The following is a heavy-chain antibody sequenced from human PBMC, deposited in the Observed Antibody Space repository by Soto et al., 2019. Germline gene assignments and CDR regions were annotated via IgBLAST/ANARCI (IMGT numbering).Heavy chain of an antibody. CDR2: ISASGGTT. Sequence: EVQLLESGGGLVQPGGSLRLSCAASGFTFNTYAMSWVRRAPGKGLEWVSAISASGGTTIYADSVKGRFTISRDNSKNTLYLQMNSLRAEDTAEYYCAKWGQGFITYAPYSYGIDVWGQGTTVSVSS. V-gene: IGHV3-23*01. D-gene: IGHD3-22*01. CDR1: GFTFNTYA. J-gene: IGHJ6*02. CDR3: AKWGQGFITYAPYSYGIDV.